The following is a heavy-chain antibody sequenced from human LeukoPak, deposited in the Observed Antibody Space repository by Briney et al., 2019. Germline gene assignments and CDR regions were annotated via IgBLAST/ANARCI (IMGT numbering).Heavy chain of an antibody. D-gene: IGHD2-15*01. J-gene: IGHJ4*02. CDR2: IYNSGST. CDR3: ATTGYCSGNSCYLNPIDH. CDR1: GYSISSGYY. Sequence: SETLSLTCTVSGYSISSGYYWSWIRQPPGKGLEWIGYIYNSGSTNYNPSLKSRVTISVDTSKNQFSLKLSSVTAADTAVYYCATTGYCSGNSCYLNPIDHWGQGTLVTVSS. V-gene: IGHV4-61*01.